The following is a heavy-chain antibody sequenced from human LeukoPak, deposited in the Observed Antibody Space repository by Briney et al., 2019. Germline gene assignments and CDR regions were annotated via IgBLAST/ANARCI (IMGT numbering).Heavy chain of an antibody. J-gene: IGHJ3*02. Sequence: ASVKVSCKASGYTFTGYYMHWVRQAPGQGLEWMGWINPNSGGTNYAQKFQGRVTMTTDTSTSTAYMELRSLRSDDTAVYYCASAYYDSSGYPPRGDAFDIWGQGTMVTVSS. CDR3: ASAYYDSSGYPPRGDAFDI. CDR1: GYTFTGYY. CDR2: INPNSGGT. D-gene: IGHD3-22*01. V-gene: IGHV1-2*02.